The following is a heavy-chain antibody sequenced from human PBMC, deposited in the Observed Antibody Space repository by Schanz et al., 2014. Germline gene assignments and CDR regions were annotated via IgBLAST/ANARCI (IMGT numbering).Heavy chain of an antibody. Sequence: EVQLVESGGGLVKPWGSLRLSCEASRFTFSSYSFNWVRQAPGKGLEWVSSITASGDYMHYADSVKGRFTISRDNARTSLYLQMNNLRGEDTAVYDCARGPDYGSGSYSSYWGQGTLGTVSS. V-gene: IGHV3-21*01. CDR3: ARGPDYGSGSYSSY. CDR1: RFTFSSYS. CDR2: ITASGDYM. D-gene: IGHD3-10*01. J-gene: IGHJ4*02.